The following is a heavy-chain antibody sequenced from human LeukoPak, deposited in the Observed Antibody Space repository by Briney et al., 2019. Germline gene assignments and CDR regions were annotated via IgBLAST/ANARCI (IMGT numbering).Heavy chain of an antibody. Sequence: SETLSLTCAVYGGSFSGYYWSWIRQPPGEGLEWIGEINHSGSTIYNPSLKSRVTISVDTSKNQFSLKLSSVTAADTAVYYCARAQTYDFWSGYSFDYWGQGTLVTVS. V-gene: IGHV4-34*01. D-gene: IGHD3-3*01. CDR3: ARAQTYDFWSGYSFDY. J-gene: IGHJ4*02. CDR1: GGSFSGYY. CDR2: INHSGST.